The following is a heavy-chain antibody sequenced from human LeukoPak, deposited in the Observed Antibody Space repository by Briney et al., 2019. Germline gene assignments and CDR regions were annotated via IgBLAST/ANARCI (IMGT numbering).Heavy chain of an antibody. J-gene: IGHJ4*02. CDR3: AKDRNSGYDSDY. D-gene: IGHD5-12*01. CDR2: ISYDGSNK. Sequence: GRSLRLSCAASGFTFSSYGMHWVRQAPGKGLEWVAVISYDGSNKYYADSVKGRFTISRDNSKNTLYLRMNSLRAEDTAVYYCAKDRNSGYDSDYWGQGTLVTVSS. V-gene: IGHV3-30*18. CDR1: GFTFSSYG.